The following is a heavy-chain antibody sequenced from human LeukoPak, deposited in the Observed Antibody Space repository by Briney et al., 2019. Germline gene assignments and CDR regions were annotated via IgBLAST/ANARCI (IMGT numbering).Heavy chain of an antibody. CDR1: GYSFTSYA. V-gene: IGHV1-18*01. CDR2: ISAYNGNI. CDR3: ARADANYGAHFDY. J-gene: IGHJ4*02. Sequence: ASVKLSCKASGYSFTSYAISWVRQAPGQGLEWMGWISAYNGNINYAQKLQGRVTMTTDTSTSTAYMELTSLRSDDTAVYYCARADANYGAHFDYWGQGTLVTVSS. D-gene: IGHD4-17*01.